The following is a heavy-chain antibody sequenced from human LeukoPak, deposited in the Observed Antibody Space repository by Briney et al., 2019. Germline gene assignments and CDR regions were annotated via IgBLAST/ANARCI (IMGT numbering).Heavy chain of an antibody. D-gene: IGHD3-10*01. V-gene: IGHV1-2*02. CDR1: GYTFTGYY. CDR2: MNPKSGGT. J-gene: IGHJ4*02. CDR3: AKDQRGLLWFGELATHYFDY. Sequence: ASVKVSCKASGYTFTGYYVHWVRQAPGQGLEWMGWMNPKSGGTNYAQKFEARVTMNRDTSISTAYMELSRLRFDDTAVYYCAKDQRGLLWFGELATHYFDYWGQGTLVTVSS.